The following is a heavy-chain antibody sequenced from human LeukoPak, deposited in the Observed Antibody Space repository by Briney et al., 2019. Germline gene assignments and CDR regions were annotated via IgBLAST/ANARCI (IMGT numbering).Heavy chain of an antibody. D-gene: IGHD3-9*01. CDR3: TTDYDILTGYYSPPNFDY. J-gene: IGHJ4*02. CDR1: GFTFSNAW. V-gene: IGHV3-15*01. Sequence: GGSLRLSCAASGFTFSNAWMSWVRQAPGKGLEWVGRIKSKTDGGTTDYAAPVKGRFTISRDDSKNTLYLQMNSLKTEDTAVYYCTTDYDILTGYYSPPNFDYWGQGTLVTVSS. CDR2: IKSKTDGGTT.